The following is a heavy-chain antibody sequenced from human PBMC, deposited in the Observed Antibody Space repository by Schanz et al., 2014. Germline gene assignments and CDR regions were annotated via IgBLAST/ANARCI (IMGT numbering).Heavy chain of an antibody. J-gene: IGHJ4*02. Sequence: QVQLVESGGGVVQPGGSLRLSCESSGFTFNGHAMHWVRQAPGKGLEWVAVTSYDGSQKYYTDSVKGRFTISRDSPKNRLYLQMNSLRPEDSGVYYCARGVARERYSDWLELDYWGQGTLVTVSS. CDR3: ARGVARERYSDWLELDY. CDR1: GFTFNGHA. CDR2: TSYDGSQK. D-gene: IGHD3-9*01. V-gene: IGHV3-30*04.